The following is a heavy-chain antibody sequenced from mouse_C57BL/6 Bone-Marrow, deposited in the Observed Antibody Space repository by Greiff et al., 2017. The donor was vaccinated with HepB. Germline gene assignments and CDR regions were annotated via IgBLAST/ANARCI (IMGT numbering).Heavy chain of an antibody. Sequence: VQLQQPGAELVKPGASVKMSCKASGYTFTSYWITWVKQRPGQGLEWIGEIYPGSGSTNYNEKFKSKATLTVDTSSSTAYMQLSSLTSEDSAVYYWAVGGYYGNYCDDWGQGTTLTVSS. V-gene: IGHV1-55*01. CDR1: GYTFTSYW. CDR3: AVGGYYGNYCDD. CDR2: IYPGSGST. J-gene: IGHJ2*01. D-gene: IGHD2-1*01.